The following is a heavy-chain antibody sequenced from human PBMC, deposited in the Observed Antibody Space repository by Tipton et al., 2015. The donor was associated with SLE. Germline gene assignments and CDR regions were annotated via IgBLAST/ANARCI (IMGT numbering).Heavy chain of an antibody. D-gene: IGHD1-26*01. J-gene: IGHJ5*02. CDR1: GGSISSYY. Sequence: TLSLTCTVSGGSISSYYWGWIRQPPGKGLEWIGSIYYSGSTYYNPSLKSRVTISVDTSKNQFSLKLSSVTAADTAVYYCAREGRATRGNNWFDPWGQGTLVTVSS. V-gene: IGHV4-39*02. CDR3: AREGRATRGNNWFDP. CDR2: IYYSGST.